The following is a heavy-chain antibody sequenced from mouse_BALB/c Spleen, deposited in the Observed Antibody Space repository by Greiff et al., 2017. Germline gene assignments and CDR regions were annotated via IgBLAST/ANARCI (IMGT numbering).Heavy chain of an antibody. CDR3: ARREDGNYPFAY. CDR2: ISYSGST. Sequence: VQLQQSGPSLVKPSQTLSLTCSVTGDSITSGYWNWIRKFPGNKLEYMGYISYSGSTYYNPSLKSRISITRDTSKNQYYLQLNSVTTEDTATYYCARREDGNYPFAYWGQGTLVTVSA. CDR1: GDSITSGY. J-gene: IGHJ3*01. V-gene: IGHV3-8*02. D-gene: IGHD2-1*01.